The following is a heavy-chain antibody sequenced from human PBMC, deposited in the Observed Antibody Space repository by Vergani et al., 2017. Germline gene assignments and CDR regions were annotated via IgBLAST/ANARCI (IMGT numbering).Heavy chain of an antibody. CDR1: GGSFSSYY. V-gene: IGHV4-34*11. J-gene: IGHJ5*02. CDR2: IYYSGST. Sequence: QVQLQQWGAGLLKPSETLSLTCAVYGGSFSSYYWSWIRQPPGKGLEWIGYIYYSGSTNYNPSLKSRVTISVDTSKNQFSLKLSSVTAADTAVYYCARELYNWFDPWGQGTLVTVSS. CDR3: ARELYNWFDP.